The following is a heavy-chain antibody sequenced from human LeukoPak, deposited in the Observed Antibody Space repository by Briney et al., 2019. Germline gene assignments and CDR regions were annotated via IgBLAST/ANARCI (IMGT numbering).Heavy chain of an antibody. CDR2: IFYSGST. Sequence: SETLSLTCTVSGRPISSYYWRWIRQPPGKGLEWIGYIFYSGSTNYHPSLKSRVTISVDTSKNQFSLKLSSVTAADTAVYYCASFGYCSSTSCYARFDYWGQGTLVTVSS. CDR1: GRPISSYY. D-gene: IGHD2-2*01. J-gene: IGHJ4*02. CDR3: ASFGYCSSTSCYARFDY. V-gene: IGHV4-59*01.